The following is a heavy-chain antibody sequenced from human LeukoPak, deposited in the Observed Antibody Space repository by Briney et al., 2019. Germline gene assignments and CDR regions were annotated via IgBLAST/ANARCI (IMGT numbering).Heavy chain of an antibody. CDR3: AKRNSPYYFDY. D-gene: IGHD4-23*01. CDR2: ISASGDTT. J-gene: IGHJ4*02. V-gene: IGHV3-23*01. Sequence: GGSLRLPCAASGFTFNNYAMTWVRQDPGKGLEWVSVISASGDTTVYADSVKGRFTISRDNSRNTMFLQMNSLRAEDTAVYYCAKRNSPYYFDYWGQGTLVTVSS. CDR1: GFTFNNYA.